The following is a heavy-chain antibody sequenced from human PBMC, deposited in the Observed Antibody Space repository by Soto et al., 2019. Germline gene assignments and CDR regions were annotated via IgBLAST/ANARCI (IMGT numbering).Heavy chain of an antibody. D-gene: IGHD6-19*01. V-gene: IGHV1-46*01. CDR3: ARYGAVAGLDY. Sequence: QVQLVQSGAEVKKPGASVKVSCKASGYTFTSYYMHWVRQAPGQGLEWMGIINPSGGSTIYAQKFPGRVTMTRDRSTSTVYMELSSLRSEDTAVYYCARYGAVAGLDYWGQGTLVTVSS. CDR2: INPSGGST. CDR1: GYTFTSYY. J-gene: IGHJ4*02.